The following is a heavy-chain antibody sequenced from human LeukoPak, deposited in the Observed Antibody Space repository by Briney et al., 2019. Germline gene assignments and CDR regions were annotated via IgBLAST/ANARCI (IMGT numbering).Heavy chain of an antibody. J-gene: IGHJ4*02. D-gene: IGHD3-22*01. Sequence: SETLSLTCAVYGGSFSGYYWSWIRQPLGKGLEWIGEINHSGSTNYNPSLKSRVTISVDTSKNQFSLKLSSVTAADTAVYYCARAQRTYYYDSSFDYWGQGTLVTVSS. CDR1: GGSFSGYY. CDR3: ARAQRTYYYDSSFDY. V-gene: IGHV4-34*01. CDR2: INHSGST.